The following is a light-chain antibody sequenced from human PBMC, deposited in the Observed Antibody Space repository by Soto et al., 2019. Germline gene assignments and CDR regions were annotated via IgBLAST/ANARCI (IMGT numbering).Light chain of an antibody. CDR1: QSVLYSSNNKNY. J-gene: IGKJ4*01. CDR2: WAS. CDR3: QQYYNTPLT. V-gene: IGKV4-1*01. Sequence: DVVMTQSPDSLAVSLGERATINCESSQSVLYSSNNKNYLAWYQQKPGQPPKLLIYWASTRESGVPDRFSGSGSGTDFILTISSLQAEDVAVYYCQQYYNTPLTFGGGTKVEIK.